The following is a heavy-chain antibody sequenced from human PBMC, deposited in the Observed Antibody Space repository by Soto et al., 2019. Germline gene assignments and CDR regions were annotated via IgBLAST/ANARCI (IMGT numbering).Heavy chain of an antibody. J-gene: IGHJ5*02. Sequence: PSETLSLTCTVSGGSVSSGSYYWSWIRQPPGKGLEWIGYIYYSGGTNYNPSLKSRVTISVDTSKNQFSLKLSSVTAADTAVYYCAREIEKTDSGYYDFWSGYWFDPWGQGTLVTVSS. CDR3: AREIEKTDSGYYDFWSGYWFDP. V-gene: IGHV4-61*01. CDR1: GGSVSSGSYY. D-gene: IGHD3-3*01. CDR2: IYYSGGT.